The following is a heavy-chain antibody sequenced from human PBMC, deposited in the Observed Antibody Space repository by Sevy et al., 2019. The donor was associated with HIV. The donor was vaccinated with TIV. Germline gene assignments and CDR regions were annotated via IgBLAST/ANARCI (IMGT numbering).Heavy chain of an antibody. CDR2: MSYDGSNQ. J-gene: IGHJ5*02. V-gene: IGHV3-30*18. D-gene: IGHD7-27*01. CDR3: AKGDGALTGIDP. Sequence: GGSLRLSCAASGFTFSDYAMHWVRLAPGKGLEWVALMSYDGSNQYYADSVKGRFTISRDNSKNTLYLQMNSLRVEDTAVYYCAKGDGALTGIDPWGQRTLVTASS. CDR1: GFTFSDYA.